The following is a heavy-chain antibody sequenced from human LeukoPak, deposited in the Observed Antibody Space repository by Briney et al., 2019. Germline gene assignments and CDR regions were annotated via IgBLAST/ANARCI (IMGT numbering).Heavy chain of an antibody. CDR1: GFTFSSYE. CDR3: ARDAGDGYNSGYFDY. V-gene: IGHV3-48*03. J-gene: IGHJ4*02. Sequence: GGSLRLSCAASGFTFSSYEMNWVRQAPGKGLEWVSYISSSGSTIYYADSVKGRFTISRDNAKNLLYLQMNSLRAEDTAVYYCARDAGDGYNSGYFDYWGQGTLVTVSS. CDR2: ISSSGSTI. D-gene: IGHD5-24*01.